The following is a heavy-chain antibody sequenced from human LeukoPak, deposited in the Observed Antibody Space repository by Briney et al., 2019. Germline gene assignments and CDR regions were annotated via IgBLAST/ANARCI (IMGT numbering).Heavy chain of an antibody. CDR1: GGSISSSSYY. J-gene: IGHJ3*02. D-gene: IGHD3-22*01. CDR2: IYYSGST. V-gene: IGHV4-39*07. CDR3: ARGGSGYYDSSGYRHDAFDI. Sequence: PSETLSLTCTVSGGSISSSSYYWGWIRQPPGKGLEWIGSIYYSGSTYYNPSLKSRVTISVDTSKNQFSLKLSSVTAADTAVYYCARGGSGYYDSSGYRHDAFDIWGQGTMVTVSS.